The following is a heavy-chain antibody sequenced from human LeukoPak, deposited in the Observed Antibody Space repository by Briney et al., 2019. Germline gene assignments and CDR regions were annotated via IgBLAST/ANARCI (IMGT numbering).Heavy chain of an antibody. CDR2: IRSKTYGGTT. J-gene: IGHJ4*02. Sequence: GGSLRLSCTASGFTFGDYAMSWVRQAPGKGLEWVGFIRSKTYGGTTEFAASVKGRFTISSDDSKSIAYLQMNSLKTEDTAVYYCTRGRDGYDYWGQGTLVTVSS. CDR3: TRGRDGYDY. V-gene: IGHV3-49*04. D-gene: IGHD5-24*01. CDR1: GFTFGDYA.